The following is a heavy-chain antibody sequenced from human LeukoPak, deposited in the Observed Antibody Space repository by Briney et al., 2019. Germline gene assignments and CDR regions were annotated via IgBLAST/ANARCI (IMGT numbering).Heavy chain of an antibody. CDR2: IRYDGSNK. J-gene: IGHJ4*02. CDR3: AKDRLKWEFGELLY. V-gene: IGHV3-30*02. Sequence: GGSLRLSCAASGFTFSSYGMHWVRQAPGKGLEWVAFIRYDGSNKYYADSVEGRFTISRDNSKNTLYLQMNSLRAEDTAVYYCAKDRLKWEFGELLYWGQGTLVTVSS. CDR1: GFTFSSYG. D-gene: IGHD3-10*01.